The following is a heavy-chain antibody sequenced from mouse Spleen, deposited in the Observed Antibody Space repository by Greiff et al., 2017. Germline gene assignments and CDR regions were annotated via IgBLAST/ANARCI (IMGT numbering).Heavy chain of an antibody. D-gene: IGHD2-3*01. CDR1: GFTFSSYA. V-gene: IGHV5-9-1*02. CDR2: ISSGGDYI. Sequence: EVMLVESGEGLVKPGGSLKLSCAASGFTFSSYAMSWVRQTPEKRLEWVAYISSGGDYIYYADTVKGRFTISRDNARNTLYLQMSSLKSEDTAMYYCTRDDAGFFAYWGQGTLVTVSA. CDR3: TRDDAGFFAY. J-gene: IGHJ3*01.